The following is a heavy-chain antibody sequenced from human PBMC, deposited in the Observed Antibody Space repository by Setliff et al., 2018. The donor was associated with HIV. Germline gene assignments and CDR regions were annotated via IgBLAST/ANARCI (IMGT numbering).Heavy chain of an antibody. CDR1: GFTFKNYW. CDR2: INTDGSST. CDR3: ARDSRADILTGYYRGCFDP. Sequence: PGGSLRLSCAASGFTFKNYWMHWVRQAPGKGLLWVSRINTDGSSTTYADSVKGRFTISRDNAKHSLYLQMNSLRAEDTAVYYCARDSRADILTGYYRGCFDPWGQGTLVTVSS. D-gene: IGHD3-9*01. V-gene: IGHV3-74*01. J-gene: IGHJ5*02.